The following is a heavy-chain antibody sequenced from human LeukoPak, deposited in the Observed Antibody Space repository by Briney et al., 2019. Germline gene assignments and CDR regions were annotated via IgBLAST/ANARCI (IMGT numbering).Heavy chain of an antibody. V-gene: IGHV4-59*01. CDR3: AGLQAVGYCSGGSCYPYYYGMDV. J-gene: IGHJ6*02. D-gene: IGHD2-15*01. CDR2: IYYSGST. CDR1: GGSISSYY. Sequence: SETLSLTCTVSGGSISSYYWSWIRQPPGKGLEWIGYIYYSGSTNYNPSPKSRVTISVDTSKNQFSLKLSSVTAADTAVYYCAGLQAVGYCSGGSCYPYYYGMDVWGQGTTVTVSS.